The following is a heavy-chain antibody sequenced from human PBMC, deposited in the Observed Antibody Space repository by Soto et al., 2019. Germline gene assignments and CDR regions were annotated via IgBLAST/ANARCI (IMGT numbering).Heavy chain of an antibody. CDR2: IDPSDSYT. Sequence: LGESLKISCKGSGYSFTSYWISWVRQMPGKGLEWMGRIDPSDSYTNYSPSFQGHVTISADKSISTAYLQWSSLKASDTAMYYCARHVDTTMVTYYYGMDVWGQGTTVTVSS. V-gene: IGHV5-10-1*01. D-gene: IGHD5-18*01. CDR1: GYSFTSYW. J-gene: IGHJ6*02. CDR3: ARHVDTTMVTYYYGMDV.